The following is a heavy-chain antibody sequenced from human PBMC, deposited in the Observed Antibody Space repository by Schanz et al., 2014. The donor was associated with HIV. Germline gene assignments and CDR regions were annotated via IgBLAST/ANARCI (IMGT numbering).Heavy chain of an antibody. CDR2: IIPIYGAA. D-gene: IGHD6-19*01. CDR1: GGTFNIYT. CDR3: ARAPYTSGWYGVDY. J-gene: IGHJ4*02. V-gene: IGHV1-69*01. Sequence: QVQLVQSGAEVKKPGSSVKVSCKASGGTFNIYTISWVRQAPGQGLEWVGGIIPIYGAAHYAQKLQGRVSINADDATNTAYLELSRLSSDDTAVYYCARAPYTSGWYGVDYWGQGTLVTVS.